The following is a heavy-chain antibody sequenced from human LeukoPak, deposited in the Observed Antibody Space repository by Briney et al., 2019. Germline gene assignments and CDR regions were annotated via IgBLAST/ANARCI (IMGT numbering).Heavy chain of an antibody. D-gene: IGHD4-17*01. V-gene: IGHV1-69*13. CDR1: GGTFSSYA. CDR2: IIPIFGTA. Sequence: GASVKVSCKASGGTFSSYAISWVRQAPGQGLEWMGGIIPIFGTANYAQKFQGRVTITADESTSTAYMELSSLRSEDTAVYYCARTPYAGDYAFPYYYYYYMDVWGKGTTVTISS. CDR3: ARTPYAGDYAFPYYYYYYMDV. J-gene: IGHJ6*03.